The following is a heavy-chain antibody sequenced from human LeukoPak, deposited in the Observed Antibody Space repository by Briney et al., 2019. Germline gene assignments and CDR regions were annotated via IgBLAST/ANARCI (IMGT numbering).Heavy chain of an antibody. D-gene: IGHD4-23*01. CDR3: AKAEGGNSRYYFDY. CDR1: GFTFSNYA. J-gene: IGHJ4*02. CDR2: ISGSATST. V-gene: IGHV3-23*01. Sequence: PGGSLRLSRAASGFTFSNYAMTWVRQAPGKGLEWVSSISGSATSTYYADSVKGRFTISRDNSRNTLFLQMNSLRAEDTAVYYCAKAEGGNSRYYFDYWGQGTLVTVSS.